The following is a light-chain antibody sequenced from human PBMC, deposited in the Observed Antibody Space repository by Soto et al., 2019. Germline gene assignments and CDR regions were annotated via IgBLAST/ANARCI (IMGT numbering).Light chain of an antibody. CDR1: SSNIGAGYD. J-gene: IGLJ1*01. Sequence: QSVLTQPPSVSGAAGQRVTISCTGSSSNIGAGYDVHWYQQLPGTAPKLLIFGNGNRPSGVPDRFSGSKSDTSASLAITGLQAEDEADYYCQTYDSSLSGLFVFGTGTKVTAL. CDR3: QTYDSSLSGLFV. CDR2: GNG. V-gene: IGLV1-40*01.